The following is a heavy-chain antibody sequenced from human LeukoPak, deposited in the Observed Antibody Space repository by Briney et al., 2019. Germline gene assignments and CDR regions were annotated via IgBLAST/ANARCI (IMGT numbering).Heavy chain of an antibody. CDR2: MNPNSGDT. V-gene: IGHV1-8*02. D-gene: IGHD3-10*01. Sequence: ASVKVSCKASGSTFSSYDINWVRQATGQGLEWMGWMNPNSGDTGYTPRVQGRVTMTRDTSISTAYMELSSLRSEDTAVYYCARGPYGTGSHFDFWGQGTLVTVSS. CDR1: GSTFSSYD. J-gene: IGHJ4*02. CDR3: ARGPYGTGSHFDF.